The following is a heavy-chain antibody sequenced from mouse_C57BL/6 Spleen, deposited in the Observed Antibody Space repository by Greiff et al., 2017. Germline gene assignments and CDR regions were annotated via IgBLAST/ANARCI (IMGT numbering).Heavy chain of an antibody. J-gene: IGHJ3*01. CDR3: ARDDGYTSY. CDR1: GFTFSSYA. Sequence: EVMLVESGGGLVKPGGSLKLSCAASGFTFSSYAMSWVRQTPEKRLEWVATVSDGGSYTYYPDNVKGRFTIARDNAKNNLYLQISHLKAEDTAMYYCARDDGYTSYWGQVTLVTVSA. D-gene: IGHD2-3*01. CDR2: VSDGGSYT. V-gene: IGHV5-4*01.